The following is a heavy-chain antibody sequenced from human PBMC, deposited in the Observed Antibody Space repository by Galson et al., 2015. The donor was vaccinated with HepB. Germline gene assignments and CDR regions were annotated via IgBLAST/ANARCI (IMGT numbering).Heavy chain of an antibody. J-gene: IGHJ4*02. CDR1: GFTFSSYA. D-gene: IGHD2-2*01. CDR3: AKGVVPAVYYFDY. V-gene: IGHV3-23*01. Sequence: SLRLSCAASGFTFSSYAMSWVRQAPGKGLEWVSAISGSGGSTYYADSVKGRFTISRDNSKNTLYLQMNSLRAEDTAVYYCAKGVVPAVYYFDYWGQGTLVTVSS. CDR2: ISGSGGST.